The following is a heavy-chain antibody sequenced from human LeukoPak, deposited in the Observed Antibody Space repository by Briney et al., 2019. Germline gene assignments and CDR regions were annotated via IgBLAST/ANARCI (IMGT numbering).Heavy chain of an antibody. D-gene: IGHD5-24*01. J-gene: IGHJ4*02. V-gene: IGHV4-59*01. CDR2: IYYSGST. CDR1: GGSISSYY. CDR3: ARDNVASGMATEE. Sequence: ASDTLSLTCTVSGGSISSYYWSWIRQPPGKGLEWIGYIYYSGSTNYNPSLKSRVTISVDTSKNQFSLKLSSVTAADTAVYYCARDNVASGMATEEWGQGTLVTVSS.